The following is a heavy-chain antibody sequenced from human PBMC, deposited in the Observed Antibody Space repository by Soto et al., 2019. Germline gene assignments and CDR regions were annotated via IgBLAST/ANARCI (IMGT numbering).Heavy chain of an antibody. V-gene: IGHV1-69*11. Sequence: QVQLVQSGAEVKKPGSSVKVSCKASGGTLSNYDINWVRQAPGQGLEWMGGIIPMLGTTNYAQKYQGRVTITADDSTTTAYMELSSLRSEDTAVYYCARGSKVTFFGLNSLEHWGQGTLVAVSS. J-gene: IGHJ4*02. D-gene: IGHD3-3*01. CDR2: IIPMLGTT. CDR3: ARGSKVTFFGLNSLEH. CDR1: GGTLSNYD.